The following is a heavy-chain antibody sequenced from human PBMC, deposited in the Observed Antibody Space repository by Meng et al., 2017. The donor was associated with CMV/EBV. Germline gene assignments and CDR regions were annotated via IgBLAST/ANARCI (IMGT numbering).Heavy chain of an antibody. D-gene: IGHD5-18*01. CDR1: GYTFTGYY. V-gene: IGHV1-2*02. CDR2: INPNSGGT. J-gene: IGHJ6*02. CDR3: ARFRIQLWLHHYYYGMDV. Sequence: ASVKVSCKASGYTFTGYYMHWVRQAPGQGLGWMGWINPNSGGTNYAQKFQGRVTMTRDTSISTAYMELSRLRSDDTAVYYCARFRIQLWLHHYYYGMDVWGQGTTVTVSS.